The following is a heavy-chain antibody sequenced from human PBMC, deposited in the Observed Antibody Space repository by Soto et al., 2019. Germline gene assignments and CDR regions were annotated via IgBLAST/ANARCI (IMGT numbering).Heavy chain of an antibody. D-gene: IGHD5-18*01. CDR3: ARGATAMVRHFDY. CDR2: IYYSGST. CDR1: GGSISSGDYY. J-gene: IGHJ4*02. Sequence: SETLSLTCTVSGGSISSGDYYWSWIRQPPGKGLEWIGYIYYSGSTYYNPSLKSRVTISVDTSKNQFSLKLSSVTAADTAVYYCARGATAMVRHFDYWGQGTLVTVSS. V-gene: IGHV4-30-4*01.